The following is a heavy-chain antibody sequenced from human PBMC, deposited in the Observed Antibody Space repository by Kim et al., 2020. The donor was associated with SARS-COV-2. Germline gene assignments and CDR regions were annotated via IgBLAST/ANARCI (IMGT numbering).Heavy chain of an antibody. CDR3: ARDKKLVLDY. J-gene: IGHJ4*02. CDR1: GFTFSSYG. Sequence: GGSLRLSCAASGFTFSSYGMHWVRQAPGKGLEWVAVISYDGSNKYYADSVKGRFTISRDNSKNTLYLQMNSLRAEDTAVYYCARDKKLVLDYWGQGTLVT. CDR2: ISYDGSNK. D-gene: IGHD6-13*01. V-gene: IGHV3-33*05.